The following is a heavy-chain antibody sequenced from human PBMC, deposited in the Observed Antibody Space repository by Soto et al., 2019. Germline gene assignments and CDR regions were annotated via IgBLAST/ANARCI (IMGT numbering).Heavy chain of an antibody. CDR2: IYYSGST. J-gene: IGHJ6*02. V-gene: IGHV4-30-4*01. CDR1: GGSISSGDYY. D-gene: IGHD2-2*02. CDR3: ARDHIVVVPAAIRGYYGMDV. Sequence: TLSLTCTVSGGSISSGDYYWSWIRKPPGKCLEWIGYIYYSGSTYYNPSLKSRVTISVDTSKNQFSLKLSSVTAADTAVYYCARDHIVVVPAAIRGYYGMDVWGQGTTVTVAS.